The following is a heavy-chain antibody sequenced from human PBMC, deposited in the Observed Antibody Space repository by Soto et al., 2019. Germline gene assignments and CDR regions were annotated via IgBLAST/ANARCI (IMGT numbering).Heavy chain of an antibody. CDR3: ASHDPGARFDP. CDR1: RYIFTAYF. CDR2: INPNNGAT. Sequence: QVQLVQSGAEVKKPGASVKVSCKAPRYIFTAYFMHWVRQAPGQGLEWMGWINPNNGATHYGLSFQGRVTMTRDTSISTAFMELSSQRSDYTAVYYCASHDPGARFDPWGQGTLVIVSS. V-gene: IGHV1-2*02. J-gene: IGHJ5*02. D-gene: IGHD1-1*01.